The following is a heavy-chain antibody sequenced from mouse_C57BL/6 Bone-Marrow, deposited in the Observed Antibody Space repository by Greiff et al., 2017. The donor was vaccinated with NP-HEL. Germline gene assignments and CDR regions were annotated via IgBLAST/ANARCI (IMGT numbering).Heavy chain of an antibody. D-gene: IGHD2-14*01. Sequence: VQLQQSGAELARPGASVKLSCKASGYTFTSSGISWVKQRTGQGLEWIGEIYPRSGNTYYNEKFKGKATLTADKSSSTAYMELRSLTSEDSAVYFCARERGTLAWFAYWGQGTLVTVSA. CDR2: IYPRSGNT. CDR1: GYTFTSSG. CDR3: ARERGTLAWFAY. J-gene: IGHJ3*01. V-gene: IGHV1-81*01.